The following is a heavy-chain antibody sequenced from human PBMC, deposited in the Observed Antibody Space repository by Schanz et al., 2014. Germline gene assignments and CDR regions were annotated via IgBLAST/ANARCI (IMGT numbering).Heavy chain of an antibody. Sequence: EVQLLESGGGLVQPGESLRLSCAASGFTFTTYAMTWVRQAPGKGLEWVSGMSGSGSTADYADSVKGRFTISRDNSRKTLYLQMNSLRADDTAVYYCARDGDFDYWGQGTLVTVSS. J-gene: IGHJ4*02. CDR3: ARDGDFDY. CDR2: MSGSGSTA. CDR1: GFTFTTYA. V-gene: IGHV3-23*01.